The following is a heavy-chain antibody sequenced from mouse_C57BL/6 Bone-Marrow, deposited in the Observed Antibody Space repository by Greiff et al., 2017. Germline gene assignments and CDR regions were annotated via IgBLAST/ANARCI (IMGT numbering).Heavy chain of an antibody. Sequence: QVQLQQSGAELVRPGASVTLSCKASGYTFTDYEMHWVKQTPVHGLEWIGAIDPETGGTAYNQKFKGKAILTADKSSSTAYMELRSLTSEDSAVYYCTRSGGYGSGVDYWGQGTTLTVSS. D-gene: IGHD1-1*01. V-gene: IGHV1-15*01. CDR3: TRSGGYGSGVDY. CDR2: IDPETGGT. J-gene: IGHJ2*01. CDR1: GYTFTDYE.